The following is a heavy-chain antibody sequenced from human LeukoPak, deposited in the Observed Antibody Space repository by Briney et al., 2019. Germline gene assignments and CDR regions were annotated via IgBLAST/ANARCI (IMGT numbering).Heavy chain of an antibody. Sequence: ASVKVSCKASGYTFTGYYMHWVRQAPGQGLEWMGWINPNSGGTNYAQKFQGRVTMTRDTSISTAYMELSRLRSNDTAVYYCARDPREVYYGMDVWGQGTTVTVSS. V-gene: IGHV1-2*02. CDR2: INPNSGGT. CDR1: GYTFTGYY. J-gene: IGHJ6*02. CDR3: ARDPREVYYGMDV.